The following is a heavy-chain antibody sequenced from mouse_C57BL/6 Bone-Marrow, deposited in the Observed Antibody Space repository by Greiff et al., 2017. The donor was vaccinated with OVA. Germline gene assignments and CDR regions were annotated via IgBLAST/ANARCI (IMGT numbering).Heavy chain of an antibody. CDR3: ARGAMDY. Sequence: VQLQQSGPELVKPGASVKLSCKASGYTFTDYYMNWVKQSPGKSLEWIGDINPDNGGTSYNQKFKGKAILTVDKSSSTAYMELRSLTSEDSAVYCCARGAMDYWGQGTSVTVSS. J-gene: IGHJ4*01. CDR1: GYTFTDYY. V-gene: IGHV1-26*01. CDR2: INPDNGGT.